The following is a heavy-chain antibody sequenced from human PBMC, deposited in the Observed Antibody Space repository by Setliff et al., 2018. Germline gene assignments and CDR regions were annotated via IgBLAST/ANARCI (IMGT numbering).Heavy chain of an antibody. CDR2: ISSSSSTI. Sequence: GGSLRLSCAASGFTFSSYSMNWVRQAPGKGLEWVSYISSSSSTICYADSVKGRFTISRDNAKNSLYLQMNSLRAEDTAVYYCARHRTIIAVAGPLDYWGQGTLVTVSS. CDR3: ARHRTIIAVAGPLDY. CDR1: GFTFSSYS. D-gene: IGHD6-19*01. J-gene: IGHJ4*02. V-gene: IGHV3-48*04.